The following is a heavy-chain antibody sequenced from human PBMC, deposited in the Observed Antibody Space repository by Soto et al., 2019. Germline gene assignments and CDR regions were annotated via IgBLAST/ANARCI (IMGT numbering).Heavy chain of an antibody. V-gene: IGHV4-59*01. D-gene: IGHD3-22*01. CDR1: GGSISGYY. CDR2: IYHSGST. CDR3: ARALSTYYYDSSGYYSFHFDY. Sequence: SETLSLTCTVSGGSISGYYWSWIRQPPGTGLEWIGYIYHSGSTNYNPSLKSRVTISVETSKDQFSLKLSSVTAADTAVYYCARALSTYYYDSSGYYSFHFDYWGQGTLVTVSS. J-gene: IGHJ4*02.